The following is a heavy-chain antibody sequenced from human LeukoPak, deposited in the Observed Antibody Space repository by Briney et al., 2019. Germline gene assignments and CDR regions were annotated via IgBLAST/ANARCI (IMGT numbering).Heavy chain of an antibody. J-gene: IGHJ4*02. CDR2: ITASGGST. V-gene: IGHV3-23*01. CDR1: GFTFSNYA. D-gene: IGHD3-22*01. CDR3: AKRDSSGRHEADS. Sequence: GGSLILSCAASGFTFSNYAMSWVRQAPGKGLEWVSGITASGGSTYYADSVKGRFTISRDNSRNTLYLQMNSLRAEDTAVYYCAKRDSSGRHEADSWGQGTLVTVSS.